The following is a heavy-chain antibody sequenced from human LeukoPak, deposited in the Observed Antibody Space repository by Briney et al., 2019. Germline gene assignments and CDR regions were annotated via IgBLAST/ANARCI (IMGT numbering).Heavy chain of an antibody. CDR2: INHSGST. D-gene: IGHD3-22*01. Sequence: SETLSLTCAVYGGSFSGYYWSWIRQPPGKGLEWIGEINHSGSTNYNPSLKSRVTISVDTSKNQFSLKLSSVTAADSAVYCCARAARQGFTMIVVPFFYFDLWGRGTLVTVSS. J-gene: IGHJ2*01. CDR1: GGSFSGYY. V-gene: IGHV4-34*01. CDR3: ARAARQGFTMIVVPFFYFDL.